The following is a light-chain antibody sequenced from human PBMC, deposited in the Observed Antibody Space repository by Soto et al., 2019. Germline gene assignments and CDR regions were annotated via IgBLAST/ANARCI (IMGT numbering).Light chain of an antibody. CDR3: NLYAGSNNWV. CDR1: SSDLGGYQY. V-gene: IGLV2-8*01. Sequence: QSVLTQPPSASGSPGQSVTFPCTGTSSDLGGYQYVSWYQQHPGKAPKLIIYEVSQRPSGVPDRFSGAKSGNTASLTVSGLQAEDEANYYCNLYAGSNNWVFGGGTKLTVL. CDR2: EVS. J-gene: IGLJ3*02.